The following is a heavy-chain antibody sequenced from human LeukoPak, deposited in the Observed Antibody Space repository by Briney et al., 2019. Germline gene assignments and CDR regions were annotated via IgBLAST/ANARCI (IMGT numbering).Heavy chain of an antibody. CDR2: MNNSGST. V-gene: IGHV4-34*04. Sequence: PSENLSFNCAVYGGSFSGNYWSRLRQPPGQGLEWIGEMNNSGSTNDKQFLKSRATTSVDPSKNQFSLKLSSVTAADTAVYYCARGDVRYSSNHWGQGTLVTVSS. CDR1: GGSFSGNY. J-gene: IGHJ5*02. CDR3: ARGDVRYSSNH. D-gene: IGHD6-13*01.